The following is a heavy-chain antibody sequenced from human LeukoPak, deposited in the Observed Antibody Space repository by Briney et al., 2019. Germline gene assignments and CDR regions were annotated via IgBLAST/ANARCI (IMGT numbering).Heavy chain of an antibody. CDR1: GYTFSSYA. V-gene: IGHV7-4-1*02. CDR2: INTNTGNP. D-gene: IGHD3-10*01. J-gene: IGHJ4*02. CDR3: ARVVYYGSGSYYSLIDY. Sequence: RRASVKVSCKASGYTFSSYAMNWVRQAPGQGLEWMGWINTNTGNPTYAQGFTGRFVFSLDTSVSTAYLQISSLKAEDTAVYYCARVVYYGSGSYYSLIDYWGQGTLVTVSS.